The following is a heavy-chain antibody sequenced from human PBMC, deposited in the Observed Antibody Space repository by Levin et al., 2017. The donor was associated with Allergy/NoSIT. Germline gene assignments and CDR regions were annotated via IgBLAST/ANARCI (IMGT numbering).Heavy chain of an antibody. CDR3: TRDIAARHWFDP. J-gene: IGHJ5*02. CDR1: GFTFGDYA. CDR2: LRSIRHGGTS. Sequence: GESLKISCTASGFTFGDYAMSWFRQAPGKGLEWVAFLRSIRHGGTSEYAASVKVRFIISRDDSKSIAYLQMNSLKIEDTAMYYCTRDIAARHWFDPWGQGTQVTVSS. V-gene: IGHV3-49*03. D-gene: IGHD6-6*01.